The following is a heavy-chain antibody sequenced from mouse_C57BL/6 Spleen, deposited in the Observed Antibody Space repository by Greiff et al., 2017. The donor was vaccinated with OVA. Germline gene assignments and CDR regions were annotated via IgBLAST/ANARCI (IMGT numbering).Heavy chain of an antibody. CDR3: ARDRGHYGSSYDWYFDV. CDR1: GISITTGNYR. D-gene: IGHD1-1*01. CDR2: IYYSGTI. J-gene: IGHJ1*03. V-gene: IGHV3-5*01. Sequence: VQLQQSGPGLVKPSQTVFLTCTVTGISITTGNYRWSWIRQFPGNKLEWIGYIYYSGTITYNPSLTSRTTITRDTPKNQFFLEMNSLTAEDTATYYCARDRGHYGSSYDWYFDVWGTGTTVTVSS.